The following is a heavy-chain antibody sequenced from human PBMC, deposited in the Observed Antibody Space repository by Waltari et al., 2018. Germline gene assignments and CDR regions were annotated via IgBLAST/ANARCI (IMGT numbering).Heavy chain of an antibody. V-gene: IGHV4-39*01. CDR2: IYYSGGT. Sequence: QLQLQESGPGLVKPSETLSLTCTVSGGSISSSSYYWGWIRQPPGKGLEWIGSIYYSGGTYYNPSLKSRVTISVDTSKNQFSLKLSSVTAADTAVYYCARHVRFLEYAFDIWGQGTMVTVSS. CDR1: GGSISSSSYY. CDR3: ARHVRFLEYAFDI. J-gene: IGHJ3*02. D-gene: IGHD3-3*01.